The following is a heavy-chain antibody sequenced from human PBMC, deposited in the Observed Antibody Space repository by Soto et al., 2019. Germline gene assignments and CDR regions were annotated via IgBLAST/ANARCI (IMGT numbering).Heavy chain of an antibody. CDR2: INPSGGST. CDR3: VKGGGLVGRCDY. D-gene: IGHD6-19*01. J-gene: IGHJ4*02. CDR1: GYTFTSYY. V-gene: IGHV1-46*01. Sequence: QVQLVQSGAEVQKPGASVKVSCKASGYTFTSYYMHWVRQAPGQGLEWMGIINPSGGSTSYAPKCRGEVTMTRDTPTSTVYMELSSLRSEGASVYYCVKGGGLVGRCDYWGRGTLLTVSS.